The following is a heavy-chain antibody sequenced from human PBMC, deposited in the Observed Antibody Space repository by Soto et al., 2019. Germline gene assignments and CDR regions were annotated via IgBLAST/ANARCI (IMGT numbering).Heavy chain of an antibody. V-gene: IGHV4-59*01. CDR3: ARSASGSYFTLGY. J-gene: IGHJ4*02. CDR1: GGSISSYY. Sequence: PSETLSLTSTVAGGSISSYYWSWIRQPPGKGLEWIGYIYYSGSTNYNPSLKSRVTIPVDTSKNQFSLKLSSVTAADTAVYYCARSASGSYFTLGYWGQGTLVTVSS. D-gene: IGHD1-26*01. CDR2: IYYSGST.